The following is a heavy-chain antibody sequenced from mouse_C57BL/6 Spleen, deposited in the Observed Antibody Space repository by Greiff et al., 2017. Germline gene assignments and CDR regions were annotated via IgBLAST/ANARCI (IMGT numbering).Heavy chain of an antibody. J-gene: IGHJ4*01. CDR2: FYPGRGSI. D-gene: IGHD2-4*01. Sequence: QVQLKQSGAELVKPGASVKLSCKASGYTFTEYTIHWVKQRSGQGLEWIGWFYPGRGSIKYNEKFKDKDTLTADKSSSTVYMELSRLTSEDSAVYVGARHEGDDDYDVEAMDYWGQGTSVTVSA. V-gene: IGHV1-62-2*01. CDR3: ARHEGDDDYDVEAMDY. CDR1: GYTFTEYT.